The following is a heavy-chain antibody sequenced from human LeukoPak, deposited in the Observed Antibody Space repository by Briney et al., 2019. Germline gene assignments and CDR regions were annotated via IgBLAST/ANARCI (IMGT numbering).Heavy chain of an antibody. V-gene: IGHV4-61*08. Sequence: SETLSLPCTVSGGSISSGDYYWSWIRQPPGKGLEWIGYIYYSGSTNYNPSLKSRVTISLDTSKNQFSLKLSSVTAADTAVYYCATGGYCSGGSCYFSWFDPWGQGTLVTVSS. CDR3: ATGGYCSGGSCYFSWFDP. CDR1: GGSISSGDYY. J-gene: IGHJ5*02. D-gene: IGHD2-15*01. CDR2: IYYSGST.